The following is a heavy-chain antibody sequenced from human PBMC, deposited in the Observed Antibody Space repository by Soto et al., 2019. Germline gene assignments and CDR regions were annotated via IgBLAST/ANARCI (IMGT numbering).Heavy chain of an antibody. D-gene: IGHD1-26*01. CDR3: TRSYTLLGAFDI. CDR2: IKSKTDGGTT. Sequence: EVQLVESGGGLVKPGGSLRLSCAASGFTFSHAWMSWVRQAPGKGLEWVGRIKSKTDGGTTDYAAPVNGRFTISRDDSKNTLYLQMISLTTEDTAVYYCTRSYTLLGAFDIWGQGTMVTVSS. CDR1: GFTFSHAW. V-gene: IGHV3-15*01. J-gene: IGHJ3*02.